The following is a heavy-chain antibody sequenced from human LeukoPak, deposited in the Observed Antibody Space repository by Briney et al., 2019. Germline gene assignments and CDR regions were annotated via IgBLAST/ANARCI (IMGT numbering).Heavy chain of an antibody. CDR2: IYYSGST. J-gene: IGHJ5*02. CDR1: GGSISSSSYY. V-gene: IGHV4-39*01. CDR3: ATNPRLVHNWFDP. Sequence: SETLSLTCTVSGGSISSSSYYWGWIRQPPGKGLEWIGSIYYSGSTYYNPSLKSRVTISVDTSKNQFSLKLSSVTAADTAVYYCATNPRLVHNWFDPWGQGTLVTVSS. D-gene: IGHD6-19*01.